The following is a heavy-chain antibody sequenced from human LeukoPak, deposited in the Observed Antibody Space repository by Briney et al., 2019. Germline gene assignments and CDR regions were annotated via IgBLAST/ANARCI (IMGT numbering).Heavy chain of an antibody. J-gene: IGHJ3*02. CDR2: IYYSGST. D-gene: IGHD2-15*01. CDR3: ARGYSISLGAFDI. Sequence: SETLSLTCTVSGGSISSSSYCWGWIRQPPGKGLEWIGSIYYSGSTYYNPSLKSRVTISVDTSKNQFSLKLSSVTAADTAVYYCARGYSISLGAFDIWGQGTMVTVSS. V-gene: IGHV4-39*07. CDR1: GGSISSSSYC.